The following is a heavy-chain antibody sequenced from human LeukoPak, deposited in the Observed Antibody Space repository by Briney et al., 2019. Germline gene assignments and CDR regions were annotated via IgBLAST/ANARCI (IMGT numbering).Heavy chain of an antibody. CDR3: VRENYSSGWYGIIDY. V-gene: IGHV4-59*01. Sequence: SETLSLTCTVSGGSIRSYYWSWIRQPPGKGLEWIGYIYYSGNTNYNPSLKSRVTISVDTSKNQFSLKLSSVTAADTAVYYCVRENYSSGWYGIIDYWGQGTLVTVSS. D-gene: IGHD6-19*01. CDR2: IYYSGNT. CDR1: GGSIRSYY. J-gene: IGHJ4*02.